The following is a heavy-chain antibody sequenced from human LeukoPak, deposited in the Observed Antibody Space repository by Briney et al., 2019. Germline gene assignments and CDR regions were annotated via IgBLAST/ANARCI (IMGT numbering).Heavy chain of an antibody. CDR1: GFTFSDYY. V-gene: IGHV3-11*06. CDR2: ISSSRSYT. J-gene: IGHJ4*02. Sequence: KPGGSLRLSCAASGFTFSDYYMSWIRQAPGKGLKWVSYISSSRSYTNYAASVKGRFPISRDNAKNSLYLQMNTLRAEDTAVYYWASLDYWGQGTLVTVSS. CDR3: ASLDY.